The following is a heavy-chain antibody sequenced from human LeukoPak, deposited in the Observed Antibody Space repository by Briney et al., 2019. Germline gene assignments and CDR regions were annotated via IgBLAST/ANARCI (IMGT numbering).Heavy chain of an antibody. CDR2: ISYDGSYK. J-gene: IGHJ4*02. D-gene: IGHD6-13*01. CDR3: ARQNGLIRIAAAGLDC. V-gene: IGHV3-30*19. CDR1: GFTFNTHG. Sequence: GGSLRLSCVASGFTFNTHGMHWVRQAPGKGLEWVAVISYDGSYKNSANSVKGRFTISRDNSKNTLYLQMDSLRAEDTAVYYCARQNGLIRIAAAGLDCWGQGTLVTVSS.